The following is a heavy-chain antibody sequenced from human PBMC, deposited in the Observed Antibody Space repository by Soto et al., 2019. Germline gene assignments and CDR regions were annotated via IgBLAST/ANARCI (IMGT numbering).Heavy chain of an antibody. CDR3: ARDDYGVSDAFDI. Sequence: GGSLRLSCAASGFTFSSYSMNWVRQAPGKGLEWVSYISSSSSTIYYADSVKGRFTISRDNAKNSLYPQMNSLRDEDTAVYYCARDDYGVSDAFDIWGQGTMVTVSS. CDR2: ISSSSSTI. D-gene: IGHD4-17*01. CDR1: GFTFSSYS. V-gene: IGHV3-48*02. J-gene: IGHJ3*02.